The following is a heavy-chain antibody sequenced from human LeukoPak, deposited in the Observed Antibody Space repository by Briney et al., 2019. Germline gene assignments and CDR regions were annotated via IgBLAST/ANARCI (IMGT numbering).Heavy chain of an antibody. CDR2: IYYSGST. V-gene: IGHV4-59*12. CDR3: ARDRYCSSTSCYTSYYFDY. Sequence: SETLSLTCTVSGGSISSYYWSWIRQSPGKGLEWIGYIYYSGSTKYNPSLKSRATISVDTSKNQFSLKLTSVTAADTAVYYCARDRYCSSTSCYTSYYFDYWGQGTLVTVSS. CDR1: GGSISSYY. J-gene: IGHJ4*02. D-gene: IGHD2-2*02.